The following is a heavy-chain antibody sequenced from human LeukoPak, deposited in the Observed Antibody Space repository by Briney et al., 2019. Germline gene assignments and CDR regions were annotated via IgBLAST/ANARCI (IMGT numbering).Heavy chain of an antibody. V-gene: IGHV1-46*01. D-gene: IGHD3-22*01. CDR2: INPSGGST. Sequence: ASVKVSCKASGGTFSSYAISWVRQAPGQGLEWMGIINPSGGSTSYAQKFQGRVTMTRDMSTSTVYMELSSLRSEDTAVYYCARARYYYDSSGYYYYGYWGQGTLVTVSS. CDR3: ARARYYYDSSGYYYYGY. J-gene: IGHJ4*02. CDR1: GGTFSSYA.